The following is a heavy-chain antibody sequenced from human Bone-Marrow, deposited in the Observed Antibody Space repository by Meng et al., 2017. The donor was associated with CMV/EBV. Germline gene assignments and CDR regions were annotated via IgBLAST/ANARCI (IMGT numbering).Heavy chain of an antibody. V-gene: IGHV4-61*02. CDR3: AREDIVVVPAGRGYFDY. J-gene: IGHJ4*02. D-gene: IGHD2-2*01. Sequence: SISSGSYYWSWSRQPAGKGLEWIGRIYTSGSTNYNPSLKSRVTISVDTSKNQFSLKLSSVTAADTAVYYCAREDIVVVPAGRGYFDYWGQGTLVTVSS. CDR1: SISSGSYY. CDR2: IYTSGST.